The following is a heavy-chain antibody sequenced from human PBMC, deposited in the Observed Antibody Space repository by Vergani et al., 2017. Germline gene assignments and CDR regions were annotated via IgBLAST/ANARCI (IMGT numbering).Heavy chain of an antibody. D-gene: IGHD1-1*01. CDR2: INTNGDYT. CDR3: AKGGWNYWFDS. J-gene: IGHJ5*01. CDR1: GFSFTIHA. V-gene: IGHV3-23*01. Sequence: EVQLLESGGDLVQPGGSLRLSCAASGFSFTIHAMSWVRQVPGKGLEWVSTINTNGDYTRYGDSGKGRFTISRDNSKSPLYLQMNSLRTDDTAIYYCAKGGWNYWFDSWGPGTLVIVS.